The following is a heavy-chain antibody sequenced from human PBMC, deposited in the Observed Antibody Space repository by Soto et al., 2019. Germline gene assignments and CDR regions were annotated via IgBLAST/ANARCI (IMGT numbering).Heavy chain of an antibody. CDR3: AKDSQETGVGSGYYYEIDY. CDR1: GFTFSSYG. Sequence: GGSLRLSCAASGFTFSSYGMHWVRQAPGKGLEWVAVISYDGSNKYYADSVKGRFTISRDNSKNTLYLQMNSLRAEDTAVYYCAKDSQETGVGSGYYYEIDYWGQGTLVTVSS. J-gene: IGHJ4*02. D-gene: IGHD3-22*01. V-gene: IGHV3-30*18. CDR2: ISYDGSNK.